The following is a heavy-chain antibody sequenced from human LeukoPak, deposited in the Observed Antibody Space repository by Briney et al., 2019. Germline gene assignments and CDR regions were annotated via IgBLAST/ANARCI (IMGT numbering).Heavy chain of an antibody. D-gene: IGHD4-11*01. J-gene: IGHJ4*02. CDR3: ARGPNSDYPC. CDR1: GFTFSNYD. V-gene: IGHV3-66*01. CDR2: IYTAGGT. Sequence: GGSLRLSCTVSGFTFSNYDMSWVRQAPGKGLEWVSVIYTAGGTYYADSVKGRFTISRDISKNTLYLQMNSLRPEDTAVYYCARGPNSDYPCWGQGTLVTVSS.